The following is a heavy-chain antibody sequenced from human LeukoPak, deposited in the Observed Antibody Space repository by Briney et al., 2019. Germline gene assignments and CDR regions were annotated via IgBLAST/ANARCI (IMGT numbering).Heavy chain of an antibody. Sequence: PGGSLRLSCAASGLSFSSYDMNWVRQAPGKGLEWVAFIRYDGGNKYYTDSVKGRFTISRDNSKNTLYLQMNSLRGEDTAVYYCALLAVAGLDYWGQGTLVTVSS. J-gene: IGHJ4*02. CDR1: GLSFSSYD. V-gene: IGHV3-30*02. D-gene: IGHD6-19*01. CDR2: IRYDGGNK. CDR3: ALLAVAGLDY.